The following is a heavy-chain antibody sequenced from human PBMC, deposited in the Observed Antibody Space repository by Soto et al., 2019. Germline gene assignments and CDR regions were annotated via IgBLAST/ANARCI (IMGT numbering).Heavy chain of an antibody. CDR1: GFTFSSYW. CDR2: INSDGSST. Sequence: PGGSLRLSCAASGFTFSSYWMHWVRQTPGKGLVWVSRINSDGSSTSYADSVKGRFTISRDNAKNTLYLQMNSLRAEDTAVYYCAREKIRVRGVIVDYYGMDVWGQGTTVTVSS. V-gene: IGHV3-74*01. CDR3: AREKIRVRGVIVDYYGMDV. D-gene: IGHD3-10*01. J-gene: IGHJ6*02.